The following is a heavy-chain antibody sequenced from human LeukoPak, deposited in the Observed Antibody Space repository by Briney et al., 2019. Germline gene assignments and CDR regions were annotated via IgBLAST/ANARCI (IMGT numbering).Heavy chain of an antibody. V-gene: IGHV3-64D*06. D-gene: IGHD4-11*01. Sequence: GGSLRLSCSASGFTFSNYAMHWVRQAPGKGLEYVSAISSNGGSTYYADSVKGRFTISRDNSKNTVYLQMSSLRAEDTAVYYCATGGVTRGFHFLGQGSLVTVSS. CDR1: GFTFSNYA. J-gene: IGHJ4*02. CDR2: ISSNGGST. CDR3: ATGGVTRGFHF.